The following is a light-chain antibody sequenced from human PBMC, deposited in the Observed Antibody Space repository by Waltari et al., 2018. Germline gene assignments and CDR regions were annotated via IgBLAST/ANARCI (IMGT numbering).Light chain of an antibody. V-gene: IGLV1-44*01. CDR3: ATWDDSLNGL. Sequence: QSVLTQPPSASGTPGQRVSISCSGSSSTIGKNSVNWYQQLPGTAPRLLIYSNNQRPSGVPDRFSGSKSGTSASLTISGLQSEDEADYYCATWDDSLNGLFGGGTKLTVL. J-gene: IGLJ2*01. CDR1: SSTIGKNS. CDR2: SNN.